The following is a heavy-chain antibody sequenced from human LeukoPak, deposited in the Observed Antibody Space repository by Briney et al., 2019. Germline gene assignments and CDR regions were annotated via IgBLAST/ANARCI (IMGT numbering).Heavy chain of an antibody. CDR2: ISTSSSYI. D-gene: IGHD5-18*01. J-gene: IGHJ4*02. CDR1: GFTFSSYS. V-gene: IGHV3-21*01. Sequence: GGSLRLSCAASGFTFSSYSLNSIRQAPGKGLEWISSISTSSSYIYYADSLKGRFTISRHNAKNSLYLQMNSLRAEDTAVYYCARTSDKPMVLTTDFDYWGQGTLVTVSS. CDR3: ARTSDKPMVLTTDFDY.